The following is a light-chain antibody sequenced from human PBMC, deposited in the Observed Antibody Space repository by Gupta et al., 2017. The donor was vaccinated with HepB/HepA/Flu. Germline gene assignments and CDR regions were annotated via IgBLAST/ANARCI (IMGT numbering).Light chain of an antibody. J-gene: IGKJ4*01. CDR1: QSISSF. CDR2: GAS. V-gene: IGKV3-11*01. CDR3: QQRYNWSLT. Sequence: EIVLTQSPGTLSLSPGDRATLSCRASQSISSFLAWYQQTPGQAPKLLIYGASNRATGIPVRFSGSGSGTDFTLTISNLEPEDFAVYYCQQRYNWSLTFGGGTKVEI.